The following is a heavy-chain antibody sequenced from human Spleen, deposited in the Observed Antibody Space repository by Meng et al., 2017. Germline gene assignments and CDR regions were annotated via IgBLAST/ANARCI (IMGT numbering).Heavy chain of an antibody. D-gene: IGHD6-13*01. V-gene: IGHV3-15*01. Sequence: GGSLRLSCAASAFTFSTYAMSWVRQAPGKGLEWVGRIKRNSDGGTIDYAAPVKGRFTISRDDSKNTLYLQMDSLITEDTAVYFCATGAAAADHWGQGTLVTVSS. CDR2: IKRNSDGGTI. J-gene: IGHJ4*02. CDR3: ATGAAAADH. CDR1: AFTFSTYA.